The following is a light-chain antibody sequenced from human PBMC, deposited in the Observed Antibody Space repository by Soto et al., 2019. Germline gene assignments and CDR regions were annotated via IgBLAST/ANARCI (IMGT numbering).Light chain of an antibody. CDR2: AAS. CDR3: QQTYSAPPWT. CDR1: QYISTY. Sequence: DIQMTQSPTSLSASVGDRVTISCRASQYISTYLSWYQQKPGKAPRLLIYAASTVQSGVPPRFSGSGSGTDFILTISSLRSEDIATYCCQQTYSAPPWTFGQGTKVDIK. V-gene: IGKV1-39*01. J-gene: IGKJ1*01.